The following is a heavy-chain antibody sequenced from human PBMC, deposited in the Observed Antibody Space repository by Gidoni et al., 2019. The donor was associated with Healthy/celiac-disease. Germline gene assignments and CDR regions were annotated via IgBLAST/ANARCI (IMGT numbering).Heavy chain of an antibody. J-gene: IGHJ6*03. Sequence: QVQLVQSGAEVKKPGASVKVSFKASGYTFPSYDIHWVRQATGQGLEWMGWMNPKSGNTGYAQKFQGRVTMTRNTSISTAYMELSSLRSEDTAVYYCARGPSSSWFPHYYYYYMDVWGKGTTVTVSS. CDR2: MNPKSGNT. CDR1: GYTFPSYD. V-gene: IGHV1-8*01. D-gene: IGHD6-13*01. CDR3: ARGPSSSWFPHYYYYYMDV.